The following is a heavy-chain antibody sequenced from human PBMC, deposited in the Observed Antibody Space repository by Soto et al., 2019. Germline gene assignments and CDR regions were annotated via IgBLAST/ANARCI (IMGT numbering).Heavy chain of an antibody. J-gene: IGHJ4*02. D-gene: IGHD1-20*01. Sequence: SETLSLTCTVSGGSISSSIYYWGWIRQPPGKGLEWIGSIYYSGITYYNPSLKSRVTISVDTSKNQFSLKLSSVTAADTAVYYCARHVTGTLDYWGQGTLVTVSS. V-gene: IGHV4-39*01. CDR3: ARHVTGTLDY. CDR2: IYYSGIT. CDR1: GGSISSSIYY.